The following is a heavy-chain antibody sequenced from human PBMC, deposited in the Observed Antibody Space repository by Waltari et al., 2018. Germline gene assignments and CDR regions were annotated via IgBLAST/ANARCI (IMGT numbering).Heavy chain of an antibody. J-gene: IGHJ4*02. D-gene: IGHD6-6*01. Sequence: QVQLQQWGAGLMKPSETLSLTCAVYGGSFSGYYWPWIRQPPGKGLEWIGETNDSGSTNYISSLKTRVTISIDTSKNQFSLKLTSVTATDTAMYYCARHGRIRAVALIEYWGQGTLVTVSS. CDR3: ARHGRIRAVALIEY. CDR2: TNDSGST. V-gene: IGHV4-34*01. CDR1: GGSFSGYY.